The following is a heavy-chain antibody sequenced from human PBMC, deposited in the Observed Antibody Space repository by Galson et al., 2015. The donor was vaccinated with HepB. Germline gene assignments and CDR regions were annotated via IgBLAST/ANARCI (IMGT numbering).Heavy chain of an antibody. CDR2: ISANSGGT. CDR1: GYTFADYY. Sequence: SVKVSCKASGYTFADYYMHWVRQAPEQGLEWVGWISANSGGTNYAHKFKGRVIMTRDTSISTAYMELSRLTSDDTAVYYCAREHNYGSGSYCFDYWGQGTLVTVSS. V-gene: IGHV1-2*02. CDR3: AREHNYGSGSYCFDY. J-gene: IGHJ4*02. D-gene: IGHD3-10*01.